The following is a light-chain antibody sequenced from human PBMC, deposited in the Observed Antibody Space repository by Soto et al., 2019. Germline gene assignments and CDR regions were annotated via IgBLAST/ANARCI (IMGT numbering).Light chain of an antibody. Sequence: QSVLTQSPSASGTPGQRVTISCSGSSSNIGSNPVHWYQQLPGSAPKLLIHNNHQRPAGVPDRFSASKSGTSASLAIGGLQSEGEADYYCASWDDSLSGVLFGGGTKLTVL. V-gene: IGLV1-44*01. CDR1: SSNIGSNP. J-gene: IGLJ2*01. CDR2: NNH. CDR3: ASWDDSLSGVL.